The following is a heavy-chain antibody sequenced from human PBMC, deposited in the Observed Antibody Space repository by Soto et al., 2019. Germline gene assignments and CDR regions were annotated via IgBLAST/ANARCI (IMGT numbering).Heavy chain of an antibody. CDR3: AIEVRRSNQFDH. D-gene: IGHD3-10*01. V-gene: IGHV1-24*01. J-gene: IGHJ4*02. CDR2: FDLENGET. Sequence: ASVKVSCKVSGYTLTELSIHWVRQAPGEGLEWMGGFDLENGETIYAQRFQGRVTMTEESSADTPYMELSSLRSEDTAAYYCAIEVRRSNQFDHWGQGTMVTVSS. CDR1: GYTLTELS.